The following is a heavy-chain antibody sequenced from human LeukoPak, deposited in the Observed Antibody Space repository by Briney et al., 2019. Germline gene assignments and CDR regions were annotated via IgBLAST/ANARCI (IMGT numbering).Heavy chain of an antibody. D-gene: IGHD5-24*01. J-gene: IGHJ4*02. CDR2: INGDGSST. CDR1: GFTFSSYW. CDR3: ARARDGYNSSRAGDY. V-gene: IGHV3-74*01. Sequence: PGGSLRLSCAASGFTFSSYWMHWVRQVPGKGLVWVSRINGDGSSTSYADSVKGRFTISRDNAKNTLYLQMNSLRAEDTAVYYCARARDGYNSSRAGDYWGQGTLVTVSS.